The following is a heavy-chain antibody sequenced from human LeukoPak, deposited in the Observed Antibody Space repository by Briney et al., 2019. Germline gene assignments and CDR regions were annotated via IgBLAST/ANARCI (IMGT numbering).Heavy chain of an antibody. CDR2: INTNTGNP. CDR3: ARVETFYYGSGSYSTYFDY. J-gene: IGHJ4*02. V-gene: IGHV7-4-1*02. D-gene: IGHD3-10*01. Sequence: ASVKVSCTASGYPFSAHFLNWVRQAPGQGLEWMGWINTNTGNPTYAQGFTGRFVFSLDTSVSTAYLQISSLKAEDTAVYYCARVETFYYGSGSYSTYFDYWGQGTLVTVSS. CDR1: GYPFSAHF.